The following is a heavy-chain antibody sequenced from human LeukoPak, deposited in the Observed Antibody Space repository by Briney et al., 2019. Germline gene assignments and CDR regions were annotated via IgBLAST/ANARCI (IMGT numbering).Heavy chain of an antibody. CDR2: IKQDESEK. Sequence: GSPRLSCAASGFTSSSYWMSWVRQAPGQGREWVAYIKQDESEKYYVDSLKGRFTISRDNAKNSLYLQMNSLRAEDTAVYYCARDKIEGPTKLDYWGQGILVTVSS. D-gene: IGHD1-1*01. J-gene: IGHJ4*02. V-gene: IGHV3-7*01. CDR3: ARDKIEGPTKLDY. CDR1: GFTSSSYW.